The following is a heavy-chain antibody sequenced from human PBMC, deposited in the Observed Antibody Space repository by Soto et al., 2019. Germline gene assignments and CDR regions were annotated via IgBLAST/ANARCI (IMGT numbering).Heavy chain of an antibody. CDR1: GGSMSSYY. D-gene: IGHD3-3*01. J-gene: IGHJ5*02. V-gene: IGHV4-4*07. CDR3: ARGQRFSDWFDP. CDR2: VYSSGGT. Sequence: SETLSLTCTVSGGSMSSYYWTWIRQPAGKGLEWIGRVYSSGGTHYNPSLKSRVTISIDTSKNQFSLRLLSVTDADTAVYFCARGQRFSDWFDPWGQGTLVPVSS.